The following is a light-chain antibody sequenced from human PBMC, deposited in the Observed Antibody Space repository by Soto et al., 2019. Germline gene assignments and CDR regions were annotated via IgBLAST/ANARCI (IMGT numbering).Light chain of an antibody. CDR2: HAS. CDR1: QGVSNL. Sequence: DIQMTQSPSTLSASIGDTVTVACRASQGVSNLFAWYQQKPGKAPKLLIFHASSLESGVPSRFSGSGSGTEFTLTISSLQSDDFATYYCQQYSSYPTFGQGTKVDIK. V-gene: IGKV1-5*01. CDR3: QQYSSYPT. J-gene: IGKJ1*01.